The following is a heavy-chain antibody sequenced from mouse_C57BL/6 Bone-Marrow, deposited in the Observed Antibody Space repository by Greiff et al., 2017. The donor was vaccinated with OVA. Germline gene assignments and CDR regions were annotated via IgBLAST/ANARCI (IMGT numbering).Heavy chain of an antibody. Sequence: EVQLQQSGPELVKPGASVKISCKASGYTFTDYYMNWVKQSNGKSLEWIGDINPNNGGTSYNQKFKGKATLTVDKSSSTAYMELRSLTSEDSAVYYCARCGNYDYFDYWGQGTTLTVSS. CDR1: GYTFTDYY. CDR3: ARCGNYDYFDY. V-gene: IGHV1-26*01. D-gene: IGHD2-1*01. J-gene: IGHJ2*01. CDR2: INPNNGGT.